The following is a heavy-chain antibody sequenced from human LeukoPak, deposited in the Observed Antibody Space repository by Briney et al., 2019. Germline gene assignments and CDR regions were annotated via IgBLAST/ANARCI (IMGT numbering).Heavy chain of an antibody. CDR2: INTDGSST. D-gene: IGHD3-3*01. CDR3: ARDGTNTIFGVVITAPFDY. Sequence: TGGSLRLSCAASGFTFSSYWMHWVRQAPGKGLVWVSRINTDGSSTSYADSVKGRFTISRDNAKNTLYLQMNSLRAEDTAVYYCARDGTNTIFGVVITAPFDYWGQGTLVTVSS. J-gene: IGHJ4*02. V-gene: IGHV3-74*01. CDR1: GFTFSSYW.